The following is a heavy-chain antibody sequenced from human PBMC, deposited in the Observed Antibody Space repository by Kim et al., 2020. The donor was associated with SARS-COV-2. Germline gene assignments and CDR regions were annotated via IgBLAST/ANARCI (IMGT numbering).Heavy chain of an antibody. V-gene: IGHV3-23*01. J-gene: IGHJ4*02. CDR3: AKDQLYYYGSGSQY. D-gene: IGHD3-10*01. CDR2: ISGSGGST. CDR1: GFTFSSYA. Sequence: GGSLRLSCAASGFTFSSYAMSWVRQAPGKGLEWVSAISGSGGSTYYADSVKGRFTISRDNSKNTLYLQMNSLRAEDTAVYYCAKDQLYYYGSGSQYWGQGTLVTVSS.